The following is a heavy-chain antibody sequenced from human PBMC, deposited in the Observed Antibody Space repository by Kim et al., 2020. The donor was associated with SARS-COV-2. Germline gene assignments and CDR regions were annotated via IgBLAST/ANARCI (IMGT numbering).Heavy chain of an antibody. D-gene: IGHD2-15*01. Sequence: SETLSLTCTVSGGSISSNYWSWIRQPPVKGLEWIGYIYYRGSTNYNPSLQSRVIMSIDTSKNQFSLKLSSVTAADTAVYYCAREMLHNWFDPWGQGTLVT. CDR1: GGSISSNY. V-gene: IGHV4-59*13. CDR2: IYYRGST. CDR3: AREMLHNWFDP. J-gene: IGHJ5*02.